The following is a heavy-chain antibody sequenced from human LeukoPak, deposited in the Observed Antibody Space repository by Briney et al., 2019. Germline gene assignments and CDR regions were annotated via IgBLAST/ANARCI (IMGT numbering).Heavy chain of an antibody. V-gene: IGHV5-51*01. D-gene: IGHD1-14*01. CDR3: ARHRATGTWSDFDY. J-gene: IGHJ4*02. CDR2: IFPADSNT. Sequence: PGESLKISCKVSGYTFTHNWIGWVRQKPGRGLEWLGVIFPADSNTAYNSSFRGQVTNSVDKSIDTAYLQWGSLKASDSAIYYCARHRATGTWSDFDYWGQGTVVTVSS. CDR1: GYTFTHNW.